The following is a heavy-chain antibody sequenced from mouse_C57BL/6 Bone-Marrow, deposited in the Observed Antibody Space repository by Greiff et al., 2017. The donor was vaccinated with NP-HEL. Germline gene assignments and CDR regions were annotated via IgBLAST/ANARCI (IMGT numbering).Heavy chain of an antibody. CDR2: IWSGGST. Sequence: VQLVESGPGLVQPSQSLSITCTVSGFSLTSYGVHWVRQSPGKGLEWLGVIWSGGSTDYNAAFISRLSISKDNSKSQVFFKMNSLQADDTAIYYCARLGRYWYFDVWGTGTTVTVSS. CDR3: ARLGRYWYFDV. J-gene: IGHJ1*03. CDR1: GFSLTSYG. D-gene: IGHD4-1*01. V-gene: IGHV2-2*01.